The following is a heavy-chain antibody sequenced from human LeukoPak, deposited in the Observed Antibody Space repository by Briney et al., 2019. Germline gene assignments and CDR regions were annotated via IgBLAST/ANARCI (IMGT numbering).Heavy chain of an antibody. V-gene: IGHV4-30-4*08. CDR2: IYYSGST. D-gene: IGHD4-23*01. CDR3: ARDRYGGNSGEFDY. CDR1: GGSISIGDYY. Sequence: MASQTLSLTCTVSGGSISIGDYYWSWIRQPPGKGLEWIGYIYYSGSTYYNPSLKSRVTISLDRSKNQFSLKLSSVTAADTAVYYCARDRYGGNSGEFDYWGQGTLVTVSS. J-gene: IGHJ4*02.